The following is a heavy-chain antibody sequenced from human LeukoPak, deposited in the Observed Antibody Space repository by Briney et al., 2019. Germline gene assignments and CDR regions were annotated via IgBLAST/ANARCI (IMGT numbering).Heavy chain of an antibody. CDR1: GGSISSNY. CDR2: IYDSGTT. CDR3: ARSTGGWSYFDY. V-gene: IGHV4-59*01. J-gene: IGHJ4*02. Sequence: PSETLSLTCTASGGSISSNYWSWIRQPPGKGLEWIGYIYDSGTTNYNPSLKSRATISEDTSKNQFSLKLSSVTAADTAVYYCARSTGGWSYFDYWGQGTLVTVSS. D-gene: IGHD6-19*01.